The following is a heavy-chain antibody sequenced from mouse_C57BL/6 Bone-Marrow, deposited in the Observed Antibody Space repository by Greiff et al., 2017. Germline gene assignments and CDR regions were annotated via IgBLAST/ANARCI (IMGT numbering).Heavy chain of an antibody. CDR3: TNDPFDY. CDR1: GYTFTDYE. J-gene: IGHJ2*01. CDR2: IDPETGGT. V-gene: IGHV1-15*01. Sequence: QVQLKESGAELVRPGASVTLSCKASGYTFTDYEMHWVKQTPVHGLEWIGAIDPETGGTAYNQKFKGKAILTADKSSSTAYMELRSLTSEDSAVYYCTNDPFDYWGQGTTLTVSS.